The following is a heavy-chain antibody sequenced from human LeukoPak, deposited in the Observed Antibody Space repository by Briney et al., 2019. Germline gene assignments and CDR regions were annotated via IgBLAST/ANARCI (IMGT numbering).Heavy chain of an antibody. J-gene: IGHJ4*02. CDR2: TIPLFGSP. D-gene: IGHD2-15*01. CDR3: ARLTCSGGSCSLDS. V-gene: IGHV1-69*05. CDR1: GGTFSSYG. Sequence: ASVKVSCKASGGTFSSYGISWVRQAPGQGLEWMGGTIPLFGSPRYAQKFQDRVTFITDKSTSTAYMEVTSLRSDDTALYYCARLTCSGGSCSLDSWGQGTLVTVSS.